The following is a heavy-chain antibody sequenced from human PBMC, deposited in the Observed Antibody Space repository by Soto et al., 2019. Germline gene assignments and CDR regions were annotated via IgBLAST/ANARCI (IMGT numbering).Heavy chain of an antibody. Sequence: QVQLMQSGPEVKKPGASVKVSCQASGYMFANYDISWVRQAARHGLEGMGGSSAYNGNTHYAQKFQDRVTMTTDTSTSTAYRELRSLRPDDTAVYLCARIVPEQLLRYYYYYSMDVWGKGTKVTVSS. CDR2: SSAYNGNT. V-gene: IGHV1-18*01. CDR3: ARIVPEQLLRYYYYYSMDV. D-gene: IGHD2-15*01. CDR1: GYMFANYD. J-gene: IGHJ6*03.